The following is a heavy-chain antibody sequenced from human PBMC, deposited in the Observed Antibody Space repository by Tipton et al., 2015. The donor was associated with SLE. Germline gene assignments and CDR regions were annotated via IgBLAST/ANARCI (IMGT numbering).Heavy chain of an antibody. D-gene: IGHD3-10*01. J-gene: IGHJ3*02. CDR3: ARELMVVRGLSRRDAFDI. CDR1: GFTFSSYA. Sequence: SLRLSCGASGFTFSSYAMSWVRQAPGKGLEWVSAISNSAGSRYYADSVKGRFTVSRDNSKNTLSLQMNSLRAEDTAVYYCARELMVVRGLSRRDAFDIWGQGAMVTVSS. CDR2: ISNSAGSR. V-gene: IGHV3-23*01.